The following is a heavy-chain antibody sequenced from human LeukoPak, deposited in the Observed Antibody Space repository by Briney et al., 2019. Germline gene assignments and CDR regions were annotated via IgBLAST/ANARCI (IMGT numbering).Heavy chain of an antibody. Sequence: GGSLRLSCAASGFTFSSYSMNWVRQAPGKGLEWVSSISSSSSYIYYADSVKGRFTISRDNAKNSLYLQMNSLRAEDTAVYYCAKISLWPRPEDWGQGTLVTVSS. CDR2: ISSSSSYI. CDR3: AKISLWPRPED. CDR1: GFTFSSYS. V-gene: IGHV3-21*04. D-gene: IGHD5-18*01. J-gene: IGHJ4*02.